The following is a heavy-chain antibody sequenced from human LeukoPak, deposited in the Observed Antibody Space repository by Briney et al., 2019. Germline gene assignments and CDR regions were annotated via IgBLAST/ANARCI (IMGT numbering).Heavy chain of an antibody. D-gene: IGHD3-9*01. CDR2: IKSKTDGGTT. Sequence: GGSLRLSCAASGFTFSNAWMSWVCQAPGEGLEWVGRIKSKTDGGTTDYAAPVKGRFTISRDDSKNTLYLQMNSLKTEDTAVYYCPTDQPLRYFDWLLPQQEGYYYGMDVWGQGTTVTVSS. J-gene: IGHJ6*02. V-gene: IGHV3-15*01. CDR3: PTDQPLRYFDWLLPQQEGYYYGMDV. CDR1: GFTFSNAW.